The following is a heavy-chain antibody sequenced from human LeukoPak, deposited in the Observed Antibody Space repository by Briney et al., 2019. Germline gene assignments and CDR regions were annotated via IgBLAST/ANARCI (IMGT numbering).Heavy chain of an antibody. CDR2: IYTGGST. V-gene: IGHV4-4*07. Sequence: PSETLSLTCTVSGGSISSYYWSWIRQPAGKGLEWIGRIYTGGSTNYIPSLKSRVTMSVDTSKNQFSLKLSSVTAADTAVYYCARDQRYCSGGSCLYNWFDPWGQGTLVTVSS. CDR1: GGSISSYY. D-gene: IGHD2-15*01. J-gene: IGHJ5*02. CDR3: ARDQRYCSGGSCLYNWFDP.